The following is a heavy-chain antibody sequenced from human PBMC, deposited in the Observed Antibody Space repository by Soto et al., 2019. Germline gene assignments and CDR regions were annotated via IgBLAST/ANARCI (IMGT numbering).Heavy chain of an antibody. D-gene: IGHD3-10*01. CDR2: FSTGGDGGTT. CDR3: AKKVNSGPGSQYFDF. CDR1: GFTFSSYS. Sequence: GGSLRLSCAAFGFTFSSYSMSWVRQAPGKGLEWVSGFSTGGDGGTTYYIDSVKGRFTISRDNSKNMLFLQMNSLRGEDTAIYYCAKKVNSGPGSQYFDFWGQGTLVTVSS. J-gene: IGHJ4*02. V-gene: IGHV3-23*01.